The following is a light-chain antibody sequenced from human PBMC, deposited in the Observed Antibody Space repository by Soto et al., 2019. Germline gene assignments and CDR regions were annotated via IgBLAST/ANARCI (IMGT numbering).Light chain of an antibody. CDR1: NIGSKG. Sequence: SSELTQPPSVSVAPGKTARITCGGNNIGSKGVHWYQQKPGQAPVLVIYYDSDRPSGIPERFSGSNSGNTATLTISRVEAGDEADYYCQVWDSSSDHYVFGTGTKVTVL. CDR2: YDS. CDR3: QVWDSSSDHYV. V-gene: IGLV3-21*04. J-gene: IGLJ1*01.